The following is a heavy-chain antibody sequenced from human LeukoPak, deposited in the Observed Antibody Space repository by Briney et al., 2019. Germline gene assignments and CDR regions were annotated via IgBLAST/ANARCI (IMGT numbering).Heavy chain of an antibody. D-gene: IGHD3-22*01. Sequence: GGSLRLSCAASGFTFSRYWMHWVRQAPGKGLVWVSRMNTDGSRTNYADSVKGRFTISRDNAKNTVSLQMNSLRAEDTGVYYCARAPSEIGGYYPEYFRHWGQGTLVTVSS. CDR1: GFTFSRYW. CDR3: ARAPSEIGGYYPEYFRH. CDR2: MNTDGSRT. J-gene: IGHJ1*01. V-gene: IGHV3-74*01.